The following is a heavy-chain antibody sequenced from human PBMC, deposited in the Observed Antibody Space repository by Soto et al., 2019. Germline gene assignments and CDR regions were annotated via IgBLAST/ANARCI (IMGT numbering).Heavy chain of an antibody. V-gene: IGHV1-69*04. CDR3: ARDLSPTIDAFDI. CDR2: IIPILGIA. CDR1: GGTFSSYT. D-gene: IGHD5-12*01. Sequence: SVKVSCKASGGTFSSYTISWVRQAPGQGLEWMGRIIPILGIANYAQKFQGRVTITADKSTSTAYMELRSLRSDDTAVYYCARDLSPTIDAFDIWGQGTMVTVSS. J-gene: IGHJ3*02.